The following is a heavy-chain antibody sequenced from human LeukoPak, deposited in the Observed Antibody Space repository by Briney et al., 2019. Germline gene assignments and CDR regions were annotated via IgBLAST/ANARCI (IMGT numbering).Heavy chain of an antibody. CDR3: ARTYCSSTSCSPEYFQH. Sequence: PGESLKISCKGSGYSFTSYWIGWVRQMPGKGLEWMGIIYPGDSDTRYSPSFQGQVTISADKSISTAYLQWSSLKASDTPMYYCARTYCSSTSCSPEYFQHWGQGTLVTVSS. V-gene: IGHV5-51*01. J-gene: IGHJ1*01. D-gene: IGHD2-2*01. CDR2: IYPGDSDT. CDR1: GYSFTSYW.